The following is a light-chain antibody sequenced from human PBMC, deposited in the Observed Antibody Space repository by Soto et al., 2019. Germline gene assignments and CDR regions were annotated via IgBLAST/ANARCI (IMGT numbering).Light chain of an antibody. V-gene: IGLV2-8*01. Sequence: QSALTQPPSASGSPGQSVTISCTGTSSDVGGYNYVSWYQQHPGKAPKLMIYEVSKRPSGVPDRFSSSKSGNTASLTVSGHQAEDEADYYCSSYAGSNNYVFGTGTKVTVL. CDR1: SSDVGGYNY. J-gene: IGLJ1*01. CDR3: SSYAGSNNYV. CDR2: EVS.